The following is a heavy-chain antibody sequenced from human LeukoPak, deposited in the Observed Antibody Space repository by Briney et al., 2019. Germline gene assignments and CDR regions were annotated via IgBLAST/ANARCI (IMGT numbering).Heavy chain of an antibody. CDR1: GFTFSSYN. J-gene: IGHJ4*02. D-gene: IGHD6-19*01. V-gene: IGHV3-21*01. CDR2: ISSSSSYI. Sequence: PGGSLTLSCAASGFTFSSYNMNWVRQAPGKGLEWISSISSSSSYIYYADSVNGRITISRDNAKNSLYLQMNSLRAEDTAVYYCARAPRGIAVAGTLFDYWGQGTLVTVSS. CDR3: ARAPRGIAVAGTLFDY.